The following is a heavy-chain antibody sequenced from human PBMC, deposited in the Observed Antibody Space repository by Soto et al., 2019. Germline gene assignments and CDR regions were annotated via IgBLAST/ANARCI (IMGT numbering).Heavy chain of an antibody. CDR1: GGSISSSNW. J-gene: IGHJ6*02. V-gene: IGHV4-4*02. Sequence: SETLSLTCAVSGGSISSSNWWSWVRQPPGKGLGWIGEIYHSGSTNYNPSLKSRVTISVDKSKNQFSLKLSSVTAADTAVYYCARAGRGYCSGGSCYSGLHGMDVWGQGTTVTVSS. D-gene: IGHD2-15*01. CDR2: IYHSGST. CDR3: ARAGRGYCSGGSCYSGLHGMDV.